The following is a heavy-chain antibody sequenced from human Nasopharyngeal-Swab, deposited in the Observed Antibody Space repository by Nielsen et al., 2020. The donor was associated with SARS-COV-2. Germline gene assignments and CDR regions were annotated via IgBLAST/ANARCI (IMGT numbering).Heavy chain of an antibody. V-gene: IGHV4-34*01. CDR1: GGSFSGYY. CDR2: INHSGST. D-gene: IGHD4-11*01. Sequence: SETLSLTCAVYGGSFSGYYWSWIRQPPGKGLEWIGEINHSGSTNCNPSLKSRVTISVDTSKNQFSLKLSSVTAADTAVYYCARWRTVTTIFYYGMDVWGQGTTVTVSS. CDR3: ARWRTVTTIFYYGMDV. J-gene: IGHJ6*02.